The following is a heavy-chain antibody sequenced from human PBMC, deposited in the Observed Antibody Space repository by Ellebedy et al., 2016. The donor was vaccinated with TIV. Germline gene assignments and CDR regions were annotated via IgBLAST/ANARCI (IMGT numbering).Heavy chain of an antibody. J-gene: IGHJ4*02. V-gene: IGHV3-15*01. CDR2: IKNKPEGGTT. D-gene: IGHD6-19*01. Sequence: GESLKISXAASGFTFSGAWMSWVRQAPGKGLEWVGLIKNKPEGGTTEYAAPVNGRFTISRDDSKNTLYLQMNSLKTDDTAMYYCTTDFSSGWYAYWGQGTLVTVSS. CDR3: TTDFSSGWYAY. CDR1: GFTFSGAW.